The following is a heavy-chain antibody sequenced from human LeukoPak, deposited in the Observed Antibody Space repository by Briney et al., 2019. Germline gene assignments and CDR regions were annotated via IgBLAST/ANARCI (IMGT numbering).Heavy chain of an antibody. V-gene: IGHV1-24*01. Sequence: ASVKVSCKVSGYTLTELSMHWVRQAPGKGLEWMGGFDPEDGETIYAQKFQGRVTMTEDTSTDTAYMELRSLRSDDTAVYYCARVHCSSTSCYPPLDYYYMDVWGKGTTVTVSS. D-gene: IGHD2-2*01. CDR2: FDPEDGET. CDR1: GYTLTELS. J-gene: IGHJ6*03. CDR3: ARVHCSSTSCYPPLDYYYMDV.